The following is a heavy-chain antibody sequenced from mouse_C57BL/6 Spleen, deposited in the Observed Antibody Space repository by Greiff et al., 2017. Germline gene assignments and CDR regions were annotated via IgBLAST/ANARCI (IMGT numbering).Heavy chain of an antibody. V-gene: IGHV1-53*01. J-gene: IGHJ1*03. CDR3: ARWGNLLLRTFDV. CDR2: INPSNGGT. D-gene: IGHD1-1*01. Sequence: QVQLQQPGTELVKPGASVKLSCKASGYTFTSYWMHWVKQRPGQGLEWIGNINPSNGGTNYNEKFKSKATLTVDKSSSTAYMQLSSLTSEDSAVDYCARWGNLLLRTFDVWGTGTTVTVSS. CDR1: GYTFTSYW.